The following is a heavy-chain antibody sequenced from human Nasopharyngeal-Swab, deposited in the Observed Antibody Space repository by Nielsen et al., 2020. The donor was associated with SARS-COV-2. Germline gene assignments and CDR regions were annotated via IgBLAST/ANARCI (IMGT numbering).Heavy chain of an antibody. CDR2: IAHDASNE. Sequence: VRQAPGKGLEWVVFIAHDASNEYYGDSVKGRFSISRDSSKNTLYLQMDSLRGEDTAVYYCARDAPAHYGAFYWGRGTLVTISS. J-gene: IGHJ4*02. D-gene: IGHD4-17*01. V-gene: IGHV3-30*03. CDR3: ARDAPAHYGAFY.